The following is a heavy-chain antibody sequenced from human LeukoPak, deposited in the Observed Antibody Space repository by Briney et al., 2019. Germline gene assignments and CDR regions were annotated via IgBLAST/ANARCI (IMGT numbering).Heavy chain of an antibody. D-gene: IGHD6-19*01. CDR3: AKNGYSSGWSYDY. V-gene: IGHV3-23*01. J-gene: IGHJ4*02. CDR2: ISDSGIST. Sequence: GGSLRLSCAASGFIFNNYAMSWVRQAPGKGLEWVSAISDSGISTYYADSVKGRFTISRDNSKNTLYLQMNSLRAEDTAVYYCAKNGYSSGWSYDYWGQGTLVTVSS. CDR1: GFIFNNYA.